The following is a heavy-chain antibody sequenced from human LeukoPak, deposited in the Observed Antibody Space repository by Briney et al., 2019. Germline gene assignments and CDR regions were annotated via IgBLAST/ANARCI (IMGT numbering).Heavy chain of an antibody. V-gene: IGHV3-20*04. D-gene: IGHD3-22*01. Sequence: GGSLRLSCAASGFTFDDYGMSWVRQAPGKGLEWVSGINWNGGSTGYADSVKGRFTISRDNAKNSLYLQMNSLRAEDTALYYCARGGLPDSSGYYPYYFDYWGQGTLVTVSS. CDR1: GFTFDDYG. J-gene: IGHJ4*02. CDR2: INWNGGST. CDR3: ARGGLPDSSGYYPYYFDY.